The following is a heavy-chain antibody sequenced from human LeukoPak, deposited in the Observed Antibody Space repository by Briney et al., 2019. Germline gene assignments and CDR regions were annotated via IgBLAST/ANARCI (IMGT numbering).Heavy chain of an antibody. V-gene: IGHV3-74*01. D-gene: IGHD3-22*01. Sequence: YPGGSPRLSCAASGFTFSSYWMHWVRQAPGKGLVWVSRTNSDGSSTSYADSVKGRFTISRDNAKNTLYLQMNSLRAEDTAVYYCVVVITTSDAFDIWGQGTMDTVSS. CDR2: TNSDGSST. CDR1: GFTFSSYW. J-gene: IGHJ3*02. CDR3: VVVITTSDAFDI.